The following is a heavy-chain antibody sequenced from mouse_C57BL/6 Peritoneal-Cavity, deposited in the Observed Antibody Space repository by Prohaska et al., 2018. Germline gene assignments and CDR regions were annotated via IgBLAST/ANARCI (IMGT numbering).Heavy chain of an antibody. CDR1: CYTFTSYC. V-gene: IGHV1-69*01. J-gene: IGHJ1*03. D-gene: IGHD2-1*01. CDR3: ARGNYGYFDV. CDR2: IDPSDSYT. Sequence: QVQLQQPGAELVMPGASVKLSCKASCYTFTSYCMHWVKQRPGQGLEWIGEIDPSDSYTNYNQKFKGKATLTVDKSSSTAYMQLSSLTSEDSAVYYCARGNYGYFDVWGTGTTVTVSS.